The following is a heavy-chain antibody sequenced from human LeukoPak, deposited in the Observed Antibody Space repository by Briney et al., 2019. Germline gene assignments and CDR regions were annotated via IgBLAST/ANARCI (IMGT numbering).Heavy chain of an antibody. J-gene: IGHJ6*02. CDR1: GYTFTSYA. Sequence: ASVKVSCKASGYTFTSYAMHWVRQAPGQRLEWMGWINAGNGNTKYSQKFQGRVTITRDTSASTAYMELSSLRSEDTAVYYCARGYCSSTSCYRPYYYYGMDVWGQGTTVTGSS. V-gene: IGHV1-3*01. CDR2: INAGNGNT. CDR3: ARGYCSSTSCYRPYYYYGMDV. D-gene: IGHD2-2*02.